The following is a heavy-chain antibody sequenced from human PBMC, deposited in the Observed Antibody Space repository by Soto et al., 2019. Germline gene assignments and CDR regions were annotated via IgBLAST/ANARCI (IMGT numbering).Heavy chain of an antibody. J-gene: IGHJ6*03. CDR3: AREGEGARYCSGGSCYYYYYMDV. D-gene: IGHD2-15*01. V-gene: IGHV3-74*01. Sequence: GGSLRLSCAASGFTFSSYWMHWVRQAPGKGLVWVSRINSDGSSTSYADSVKGRFTISRDNAKNTLYLQMNSLRAEDTAVYYCAREGEGARYCSGGSCYYYYYMDVWGKRTTVTVSS. CDR1: GFTFSSYW. CDR2: INSDGSST.